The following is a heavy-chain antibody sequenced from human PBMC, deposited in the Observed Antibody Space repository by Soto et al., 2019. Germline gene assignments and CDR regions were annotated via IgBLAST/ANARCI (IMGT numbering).Heavy chain of an antibody. CDR2: ITPIYPTT. D-gene: IGHD5-18*01. V-gene: IGHV1-69*15. J-gene: IGHJ4*02. CDR3: ARIPRYSFPTSDDLDS. CDR1: GGTFYTYT. Sequence: QVQLVQSGAEVRKPGASVQVSCKASGGTFYTYTFSWVRQAPGQGLEWMGSITPIYPTTNYAEKLQGRLTVTADGSTNKAYMELNSLTSEDTAVYYCARIPRYSFPTSDDLDSWGQGTLVTVSS.